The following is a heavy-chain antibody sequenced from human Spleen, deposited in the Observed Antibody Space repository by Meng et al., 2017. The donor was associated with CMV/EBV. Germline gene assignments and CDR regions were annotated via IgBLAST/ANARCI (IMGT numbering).Heavy chain of an antibody. CDR1: GFTFSSYA. V-gene: IGHV3-30-3*01. J-gene: IGHJ4*02. Sequence: QVELGGSGGGVGQPGRSLSLSRAASGFTFSSYAMHWVRQAPGKGLEWVAVISYDGSNKYYADSVKGRFTISRDNSKNTLYLQMNSLRAEDTAVYYCARDGGWPFDYWGQGTLVTVSS. CDR3: ARDGGWPFDY. CDR2: ISYDGSNK. D-gene: IGHD6-19*01.